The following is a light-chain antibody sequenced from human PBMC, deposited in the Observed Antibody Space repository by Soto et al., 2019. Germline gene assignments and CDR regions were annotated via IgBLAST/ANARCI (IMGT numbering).Light chain of an antibody. Sequence: EIVFTQSPGNLSLSPGERAILSCRASQSVPDNYLAWYQQRPGQAPKLLIYGASNRVTGIPHRFSGSGSGTDFTLTVSSLESEDFAVYYCQHYGDSPPFTFGPGTKVDIK. V-gene: IGKV3-20*01. J-gene: IGKJ3*01. CDR1: QSVPDNY. CDR3: QHYGDSPPFT. CDR2: GAS.